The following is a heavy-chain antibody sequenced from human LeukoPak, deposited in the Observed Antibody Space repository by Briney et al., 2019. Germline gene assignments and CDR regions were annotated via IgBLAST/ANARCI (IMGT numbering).Heavy chain of an antibody. Sequence: ASVKVSCKASGYTFTSYYMHWVRQAPGQGLEWMGILNPSGGSTSYAQKFQGRVTMTRDTSTSTAYMELRSLRSDDTVVYYCAREEPAYYYDSSGYYSHFDYWGQGTLVTVSS. J-gene: IGHJ4*02. CDR2: LNPSGGST. CDR1: GYTFTSYY. V-gene: IGHV1-46*01. CDR3: AREEPAYYYDSSGYYSHFDY. D-gene: IGHD3-22*01.